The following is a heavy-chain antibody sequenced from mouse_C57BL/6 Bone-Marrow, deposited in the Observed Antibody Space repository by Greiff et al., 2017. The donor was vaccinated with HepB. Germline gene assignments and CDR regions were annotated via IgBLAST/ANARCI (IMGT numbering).Heavy chain of an antibody. V-gene: IGHV5-15*01. D-gene: IGHD1-1*01. CDR1: GFTFSDYG. CDR3: ARLIYYYGSSYEDAMDY. J-gene: IGHJ4*01. Sequence: DVMLVESGGGLVQPGGSLKLSCAASGFTFSDYGMAWVRQAPRKGPEWVAFISNLAYSIYYADTVTGRFTISRENAKNTLYLEMSSVRSEDTAMYYCARLIYYYGSSYEDAMDYWGQGTSVTVSS. CDR2: ISNLAYSI.